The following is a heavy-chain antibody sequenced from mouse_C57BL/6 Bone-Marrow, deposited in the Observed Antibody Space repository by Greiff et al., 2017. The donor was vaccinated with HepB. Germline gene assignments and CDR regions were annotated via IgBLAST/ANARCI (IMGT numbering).Heavy chain of an antibody. J-gene: IGHJ4*01. V-gene: IGHV1-76*01. Sequence: QVQLQQSGAELVRPGASVKLSCKASGYTLTDYYINWVKQRPGQGLEWIARIYPGSGNTYYNEKFKGKATLTAEKSSSTAYMQLSSLTSEDSAVYFCARKAMDYWGQGTSVTVSS. CDR1: GYTLTDYY. CDR3: ARKAMDY. CDR2: IYPGSGNT.